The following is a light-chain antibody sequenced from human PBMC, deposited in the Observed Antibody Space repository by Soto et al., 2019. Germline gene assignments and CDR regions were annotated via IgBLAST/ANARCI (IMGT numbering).Light chain of an antibody. CDR3: QVWDSRIVV. CDR1: NIGGKN. J-gene: IGLJ2*01. V-gene: IGLV3-9*01. Sequence: SYELTQPLSVSVALGQTAKITCGGNNIGGKNVHWYQQKSGQAPVLVIYRDTNRPSGIPERFSGSKSGNTATLTISRAQAGDEAEYYCQVWDSRIVVFGGGTKVTVL. CDR2: RDT.